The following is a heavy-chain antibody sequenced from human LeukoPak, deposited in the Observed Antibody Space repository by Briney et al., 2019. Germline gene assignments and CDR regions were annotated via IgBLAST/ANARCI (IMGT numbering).Heavy chain of an antibody. CDR1: GFTFSSYA. D-gene: IGHD1-14*01. V-gene: IGHV3-23*01. J-gene: IGHJ4*02. CDR2: ISGSGGST. CDR3: GKGTPPPVY. Sequence: GGSLRLSCAASGFTFSSYAMSWVRQAPGRGLEWVSHISGSGGSTYYADSVKGRVTISRDNSRNTLYLQMNSLRAEDTAVYYCGKGTPPPVYWGPGTLVTVSS.